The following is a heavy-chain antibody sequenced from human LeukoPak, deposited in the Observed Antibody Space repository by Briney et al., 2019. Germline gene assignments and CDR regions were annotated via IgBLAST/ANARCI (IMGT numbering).Heavy chain of an antibody. J-gene: IGHJ6*02. CDR2: IGTAGDT. D-gene: IGHD3-3*01. CDR3: ARAPLTIFGVGDYYYGMDV. V-gene: IGHV3-13*01. CDR1: GFTFSSYD. Sequence: PGGSLRLSCAASGFTFSSYDMHWVRQATGKGLEWVSAIGTAGDTYYPGSVKGRFTISRENAKNSLYLQMNSLRAGDTAVYYCARAPLTIFGVGDYYYGMDVWGQGTTVTASS.